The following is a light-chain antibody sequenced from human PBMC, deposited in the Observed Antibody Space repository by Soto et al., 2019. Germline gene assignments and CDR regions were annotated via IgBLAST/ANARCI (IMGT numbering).Light chain of an antibody. CDR2: AAS. V-gene: IGKV1-39*01. Sequence: DIPMTQSPSSLSASVGDRVTITCRASQSISSYLNWYQQKPRKAPKLLIYAASNLQGGVPSRFSGSGSGTDFTLTISSLQPEDFATYYCQQSYSTPPIFGPGTKVDIK. J-gene: IGKJ3*01. CDR1: QSISSY. CDR3: QQSYSTPPI.